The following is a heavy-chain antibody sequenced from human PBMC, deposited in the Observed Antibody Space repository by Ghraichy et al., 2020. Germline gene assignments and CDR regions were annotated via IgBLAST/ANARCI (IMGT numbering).Heavy chain of an antibody. J-gene: IGHJ3*02. CDR1: GGSISSYY. Sequence: SETLSLTCTVSGGSISSYYWSWIRQPAGKGLEWIGRIYTSGSTNFNPSLKSRVTMSVDTSKNQFSLKLSSVTAADTAVYYCARDRPGLMGSGWYDAFDIWGQGTMVTVSS. CDR2: IYTSGST. V-gene: IGHV4-4*07. CDR3: ARDRPGLMGSGWYDAFDI. D-gene: IGHD6-19*01.